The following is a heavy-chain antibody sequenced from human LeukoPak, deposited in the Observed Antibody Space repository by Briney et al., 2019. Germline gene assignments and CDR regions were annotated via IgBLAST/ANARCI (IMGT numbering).Heavy chain of an antibody. CDR1: GDSISSSSSY. Sequence: SETLSLTCTVSGDSISSSSSYWGWIRQPPGEGLEWIGSIYHSGSTYYNPSLKSRVTISVDTSKNQFSLKLSSVTAADTAVYYCARGPSIAAAGPINYWGQGTLVAVSS. D-gene: IGHD6-13*01. J-gene: IGHJ4*02. CDR2: IYHSGST. CDR3: ARGPSIAAAGPINY. V-gene: IGHV4-39*07.